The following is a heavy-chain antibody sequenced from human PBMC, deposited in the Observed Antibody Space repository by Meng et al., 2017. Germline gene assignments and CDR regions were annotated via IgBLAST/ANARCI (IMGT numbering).Heavy chain of an antibody. Sequence: EVQLLESGGGLVQPGGSLRLSCAASGFTVSSNYMSWVRQAPGKGLEWVSVIYSGGSTYYADSVKGRFTISRDNSKNTLYLQMNSLRAEDTAVYYCARDYILNWFDPWGQGTLVTVSS. CDR1: GFTVSSNY. CDR2: IYSGGST. J-gene: IGHJ5*02. D-gene: IGHD2/OR15-2a*01. V-gene: IGHV3-66*01. CDR3: ARDYILNWFDP.